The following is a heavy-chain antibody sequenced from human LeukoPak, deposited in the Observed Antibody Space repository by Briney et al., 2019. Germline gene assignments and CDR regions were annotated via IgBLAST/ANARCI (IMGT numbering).Heavy chain of an antibody. CDR1: GFTFTTYW. D-gene: IGHD3-3*01. CDR3: ARDRRAPYYGFRSGYIDHYYMDV. CDR2: IKQDGTEK. V-gene: IGHV3-7*01. Sequence: GGSLRLSCAASGFTFTTYWLGWVRQPPGKGLEWVANIKQDGTEKYYVDSVKGRFTISRDNAKNSLYLQMNSLRAEDTAVYYCARDRRAPYYGFRSGYIDHYYMDVWGKGTTVTVSS. J-gene: IGHJ6*03.